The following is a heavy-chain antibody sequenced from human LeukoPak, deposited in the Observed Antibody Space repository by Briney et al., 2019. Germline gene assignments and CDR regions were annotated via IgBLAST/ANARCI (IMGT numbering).Heavy chain of an antibody. Sequence: GGSLRLSCAASGFTFSSYGMHWVRQAPGKGLEWVAVIWYDGSNKYYADSVKGRFTISRDNSKNTLYLQMNSLRAEDTAVYYCAKTYSGYDFGYFDYWGQGTLVTVSS. J-gene: IGHJ4*02. CDR2: IWYDGSNK. CDR3: AKTYSGYDFGYFDY. CDR1: GFTFSSYG. D-gene: IGHD5-12*01. V-gene: IGHV3-33*06.